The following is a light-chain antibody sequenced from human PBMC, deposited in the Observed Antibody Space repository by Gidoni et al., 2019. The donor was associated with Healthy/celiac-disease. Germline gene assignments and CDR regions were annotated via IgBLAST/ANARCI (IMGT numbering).Light chain of an antibody. CDR3: QQYNSYSPDT. CDR2: DAS. J-gene: IGKJ2*01. CDR1: QSISSW. V-gene: IGKV1-5*01. Sequence: DIQMTQSPYTLSASVGDRVTITCRASQSISSWLAWYQQKPGKAPKLLIYDASSLESGVPSRVSGSGSGTAFILTIISLQPDDFATYYCQQYNSYSPDTFGQGTKLEIK.